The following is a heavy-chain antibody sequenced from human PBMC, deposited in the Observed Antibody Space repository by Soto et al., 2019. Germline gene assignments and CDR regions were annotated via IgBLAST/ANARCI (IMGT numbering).Heavy chain of an antibody. J-gene: IGHJ4*02. CDR1: VSTFVSFF. CDR2: ILYDGIQK. Sequence: VGSLILSCSSCVSTFVSFFIEWVRQAPVNWLEWVAVILYDGIQKYYACSVKGLFTISRYNSKNTLYLQMNSLRAEDTAVFYCAKPTVPFGSPVVAGHFDNWGQGTMVTVSS. V-gene: IGHV3-30*18. D-gene: IGHD6-19*01. CDR3: AKPTVPFGSPVVAGHFDN.